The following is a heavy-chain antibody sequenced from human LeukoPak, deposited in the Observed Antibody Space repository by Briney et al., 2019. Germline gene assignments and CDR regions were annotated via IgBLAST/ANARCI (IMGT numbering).Heavy chain of an antibody. CDR3: ARASLAYYYYYGMDV. CDR2: INTNTGNP. J-gene: IGHJ6*02. CDR1: GYPFTSYA. V-gene: IGHV7-4-1*02. D-gene: IGHD3-3*02. Sequence: GGSVKVSFKASGYPFTSYAMNWVRPAPGQGLEWMGWINTNTGNPTYAQGFTGRFVFSLDTSVSTAYLQISSLKAEDTAVYYCARASLAYYYYYGMDVWGQGTTVTVSS.